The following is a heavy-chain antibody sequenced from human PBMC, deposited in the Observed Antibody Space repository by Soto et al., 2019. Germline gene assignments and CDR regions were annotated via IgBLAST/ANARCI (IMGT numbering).Heavy chain of an antibody. CDR2: IYWDDDT. CDR3: AHSSLHYKKWFDP. V-gene: IGHV2-5*02. CDR1: GFSLNNDGLG. J-gene: IGHJ5*02. D-gene: IGHD1-20*01. Sequence: QITLKESGPTVVKPTQTLTLTCTFSGFSLNNDGLGVGWIRQPPGKAPEWLALIYWDDDTRYSPSLRSRLTITKDSSKNQVVRTMTNMDPVDTATYFCAHSSLHYKKWFDPWGQGTLVTVSS.